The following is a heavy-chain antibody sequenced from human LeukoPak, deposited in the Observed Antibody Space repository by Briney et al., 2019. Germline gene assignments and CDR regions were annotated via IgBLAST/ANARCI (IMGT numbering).Heavy chain of an antibody. Sequence: PSETLSLTCTVSGGSISSGGYYWSWIRQDPGKGLEWIGSFYYSGSTYYNSSLKSRVTISVDTSKNQFSLKLSSVTAADTAVYYCTTVTYHYYVMYVWRQETTVTVSS. J-gene: IGHJ6*02. V-gene: IGHV4-31*03. CDR2: FYYSGST. D-gene: IGHD2/OR15-2a*01. CDR3: TTVTYHYYVMYV. CDR1: GGSISSGGYY.